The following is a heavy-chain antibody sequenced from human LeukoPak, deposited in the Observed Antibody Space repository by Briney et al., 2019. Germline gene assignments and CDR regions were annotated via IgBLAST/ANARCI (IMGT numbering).Heavy chain of an antibody. CDR1: GFIFSNYW. CDR2: INQDGSKE. J-gene: IGHJ4*02. D-gene: IGHD5-12*01. Sequence: PGGSLRLSCTASGFIFSNYWMTWVRQAPGKGLEWVAQINQDGSKEYYIDSVKARFSISRDNARNSLSLQMNSLRAEDTAVYYCARDGGVSGYDLLDYWGQGTLVTVSS. V-gene: IGHV3-7*01. CDR3: ARDGGVSGYDLLDY.